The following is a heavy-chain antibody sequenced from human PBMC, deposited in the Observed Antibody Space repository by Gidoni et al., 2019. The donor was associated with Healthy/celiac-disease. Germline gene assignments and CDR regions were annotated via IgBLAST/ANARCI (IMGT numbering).Heavy chain of an antibody. CDR3: AKGSDPERWYYYDSSGHPIGY. J-gene: IGHJ4*02. CDR1: GFTFSSYA. CDR2: IRGSGGST. V-gene: IGHV3-23*01. Sequence: EVQLLESGGGLVQPGGSLRLSCAASGFTFSSYALSLVRQAPGKWLEWVSAIRGSGGSTYYADSVKGRFTISRDNSKNTLYLQMNSLRAEDTAVYYCAKGSDPERWYYYDSSGHPIGYWGQGTLVTVSS. D-gene: IGHD3-22*01.